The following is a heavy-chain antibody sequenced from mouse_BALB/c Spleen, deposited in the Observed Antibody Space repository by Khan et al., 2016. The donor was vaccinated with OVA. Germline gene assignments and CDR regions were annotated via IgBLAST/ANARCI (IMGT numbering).Heavy chain of an antibody. CDR1: GYMFTDYI. Sequence: QVQLKESGAELVKPGASVKLSCKASGYMFTDYIIHWVKQRSRQGLEWIGWFYPGTGSIKNNEKFKDKATLTADKSSSTVYMELSRLTSEDSAVYFCARHGRYGNLFDYWGQGTTLTVSS. CDR3: ARHGRYGNLFDY. CDR2: FYPGTGSI. J-gene: IGHJ2*01. V-gene: IGHV1-62-2*01. D-gene: IGHD2-1*01.